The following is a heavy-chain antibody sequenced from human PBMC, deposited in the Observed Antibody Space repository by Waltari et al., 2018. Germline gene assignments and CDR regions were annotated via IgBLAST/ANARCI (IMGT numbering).Heavy chain of an antibody. Sequence: QVQLQESGPGLVKPSETLSLTCTVSGGSISSYYRSWIRQPAGKGLEWIGRIDTSGSTNYNPALKRRVTMSVDTSKSQFSLKLSSVTAADTAVYYCARARAVAGSDAFDIWGQGTMVTVSS. D-gene: IGHD6-19*01. V-gene: IGHV4-4*07. CDR3: ARARAVAGSDAFDI. J-gene: IGHJ3*02. CDR1: GGSISSYY. CDR2: IDTSGST.